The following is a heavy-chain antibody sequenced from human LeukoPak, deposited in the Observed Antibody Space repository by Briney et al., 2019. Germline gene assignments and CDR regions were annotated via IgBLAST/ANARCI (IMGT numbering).Heavy chain of an antibody. CDR2: INPNSGGT. CDR3: ARGQPRRYCSGGSCYYFDY. J-gene: IGHJ4*02. D-gene: IGHD2-15*01. CDR1: GYTFTSYY. Sequence: GASVKVSCKASGYTFTSYYMHWVRQPPGQGLEWMGWINPNSGGTNYAQKFQGRVTMTRDTSISTAYMELSRLRSDDTAVYYCARGQPRRYCSGGSCYYFDYWGQGALVTVSS. V-gene: IGHV1-2*02.